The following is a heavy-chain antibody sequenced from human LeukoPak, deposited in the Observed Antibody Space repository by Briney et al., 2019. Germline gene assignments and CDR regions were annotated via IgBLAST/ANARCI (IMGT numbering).Heavy chain of an antibody. D-gene: IGHD1-26*01. Sequence: PGGSLRLSCAASGFTFSSYWMHWVHHAPGKGLVWVSRINSDGSSTSYADSVKGRFTISRDNAKNTLYLQMNSLKSEDTAVYYCVTEVSGSFPTWGQGTLVTVSS. CDR3: VTEVSGSFPT. J-gene: IGHJ4*02. CDR1: GFTFSSYW. V-gene: IGHV3-74*01. CDR2: INSDGSST.